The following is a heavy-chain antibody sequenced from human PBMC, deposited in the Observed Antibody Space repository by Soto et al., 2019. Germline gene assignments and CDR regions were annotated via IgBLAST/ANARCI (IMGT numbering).Heavy chain of an antibody. Sequence: QVQLVESGGGVVQPGRSLRLSCAASGFTFSSYGMHWVRQAPGKGLEWVAVISYDGSNKYYADSVKGRFTISRDNSKNTLYLQMNSLRAEDTAVYYCAKEDYGDYRPPNYWGQGTLVTVSS. D-gene: IGHD4-17*01. J-gene: IGHJ4*02. CDR3: AKEDYGDYRPPNY. V-gene: IGHV3-30*18. CDR1: GFTFSSYG. CDR2: ISYDGSNK.